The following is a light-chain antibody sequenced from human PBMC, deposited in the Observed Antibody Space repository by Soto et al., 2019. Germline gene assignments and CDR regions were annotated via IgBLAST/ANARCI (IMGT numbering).Light chain of an antibody. CDR1: QDISNF. Sequence: EVTRAPSSLSASVADRVNITCRASQDISNFLSWYQQKPGEVPKVLIYTASTLTSGVPSRFSGSGSGTDFTLIIGGLQPEDVATYYWINYNNAPQTFGQGTKVDIK. CDR2: TAS. J-gene: IGKJ1*01. CDR3: INYNNAPQT. V-gene: IGKV1-27*01.